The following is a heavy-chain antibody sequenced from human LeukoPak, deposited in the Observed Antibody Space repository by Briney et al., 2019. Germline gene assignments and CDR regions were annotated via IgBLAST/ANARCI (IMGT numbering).Heavy chain of an antibody. CDR1: GFTFSSYG. D-gene: IGHD6-13*01. Sequence: GGSLRLSCAASGFTFSSYGMSWVRQAPGKGLEWVSAISGSGGSTYYADSVKGRFTISRDNSKNSLYLQMNSLRAEDTAVYYCGRVAEAAAFDYWGQGILVTVSS. V-gene: IGHV3-23*01. CDR3: GRVAEAAAFDY. J-gene: IGHJ4*02. CDR2: ISGSGGST.